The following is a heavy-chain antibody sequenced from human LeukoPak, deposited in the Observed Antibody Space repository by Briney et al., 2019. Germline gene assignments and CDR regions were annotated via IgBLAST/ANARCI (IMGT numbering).Heavy chain of an antibody. D-gene: IGHD3-3*01. CDR1: GYTFTGYY. CDR2: INPNNGGT. Sequence: ASVKVSCKASGYTFTGYYICWVRQAPGQGLEWMGRINPNNGGTKYAQKFQGRVTITGDTSIRTAYMELSSLRSDDTAVYYCARGMFTSFGNRYFDYWGQGTLVTVSS. V-gene: IGHV1-2*06. CDR3: ARGMFTSFGNRYFDY. J-gene: IGHJ4*02.